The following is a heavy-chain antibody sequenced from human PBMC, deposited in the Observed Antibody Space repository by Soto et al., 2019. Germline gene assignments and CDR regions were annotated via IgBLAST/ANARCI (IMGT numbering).Heavy chain of an antibody. J-gene: IGHJ5*02. CDR3: ARDNGIAGSFDP. Sequence: GSLRLSCAASGFTFSSYSMNWVRQAPGRALEWVSYISIRSTTIYYPDSVKGRFTISRDDAKNSLFLQMNSLRDEDTAVYYCARDNGIAGSFDPWGQGTLVTVSS. CDR2: ISIRSTTI. D-gene: IGHD6-13*01. CDR1: GFTFSSYS. V-gene: IGHV3-48*02.